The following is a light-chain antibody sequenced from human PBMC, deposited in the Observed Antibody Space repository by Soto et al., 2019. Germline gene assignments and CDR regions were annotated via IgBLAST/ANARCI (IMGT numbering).Light chain of an antibody. J-gene: IGLJ3*02. Sequence: QSVLTQPASVSGSPGQSITISCTGTSSDVGGYNYVSWYQQHPAKAPKLMIYEVTNRPSGVSNRFSGSKSGNTASLTISGLQAEDEADYYCFSYTTSSTLVFGGGTKLTVL. CDR2: EVT. CDR3: FSYTTSSTLV. CDR1: SSDVGGYNY. V-gene: IGLV2-14*01.